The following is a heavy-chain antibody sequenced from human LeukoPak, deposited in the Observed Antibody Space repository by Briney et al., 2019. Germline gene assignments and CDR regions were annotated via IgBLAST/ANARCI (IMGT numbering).Heavy chain of an antibody. Sequence: GGSLRLSCAASGLTFNKKWMTWVRQAPGKGLQWVAHIRDDGSDQFYVDSVKGRFTISRDNARRSVSLQMNSLTYEDTAVYYCATWSDGWEFDHWGQGTLVSVSS. CDR1: GLTFNKKW. CDR2: IRDDGSDQ. CDR3: ATWSDGWEFDH. V-gene: IGHV3-7*05. J-gene: IGHJ4*02. D-gene: IGHD5-24*01.